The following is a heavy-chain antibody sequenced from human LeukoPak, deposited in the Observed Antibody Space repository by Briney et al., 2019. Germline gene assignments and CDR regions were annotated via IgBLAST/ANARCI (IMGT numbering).Heavy chain of an antibody. D-gene: IGHD3-22*01. J-gene: IGHJ4*02. Sequence: GGSLRLSCAASGFTFSSYAMSWVRQAPGKGLEWVSAISGSGGSTYYADSVKGRFTISRDNSKNTLYLQMNSLRAEDTAVYYCARDAPYYYDSSGYYSYWGQGTLVTVSS. V-gene: IGHV3-23*01. CDR3: ARDAPYYYDSSGYYSY. CDR2: ISGSGGST. CDR1: GFTFSSYA.